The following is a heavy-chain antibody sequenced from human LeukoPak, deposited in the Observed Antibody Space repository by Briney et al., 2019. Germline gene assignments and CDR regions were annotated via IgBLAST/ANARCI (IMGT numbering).Heavy chain of an antibody. J-gene: IGHJ4*02. V-gene: IGHV3-23*01. CDR2: IINNEGST. CDR1: GFTFNYYA. CDR3: ARHDSFIPY. D-gene: IGHD5-18*01. Sequence: RAGGSLRLAHAASGFTFNYYAMSWVRQPPGEGMEWVSGIINNEGSTYYTDSVKGRSTISRDNTNNTVYLQMNTRRPDDTAVYFCARHDSFIPYWGKGTLVTASS.